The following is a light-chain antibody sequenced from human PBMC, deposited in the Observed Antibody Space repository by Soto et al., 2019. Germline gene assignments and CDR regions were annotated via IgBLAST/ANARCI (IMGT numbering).Light chain of an antibody. V-gene: IGKV1-9*01. CDR2: AAS. CDR3: QQLKSYPPIS. CDR1: QGISSY. J-gene: IGKJ5*01. Sequence: DLQLTQSPSFLSASVGDRVTITCRASQGISSYLAWYQQKPGKAPKLLIYAASTLQSGVPSRFRGSGSGTEFTLTISSLQREDFATYSCQQLKSYPPISFGQGTRLEI.